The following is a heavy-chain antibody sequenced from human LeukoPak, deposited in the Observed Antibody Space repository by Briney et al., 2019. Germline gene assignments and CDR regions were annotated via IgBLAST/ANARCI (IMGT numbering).Heavy chain of an antibody. CDR2: ISSSSSYI. Sequence: GGSLRLSCAASGFTFSSYSMNWVRQAPGKGLEWVSSISSSSSYIYYADSVKGRLTISRDNAKNSLYLQMNSLRAEDTAVYYCARGPYQLPPFDYWGQGTLVTVSS. CDR1: GFTFSSYS. J-gene: IGHJ4*02. V-gene: IGHV3-21*01. CDR3: ARGPYQLPPFDY. D-gene: IGHD2-2*01.